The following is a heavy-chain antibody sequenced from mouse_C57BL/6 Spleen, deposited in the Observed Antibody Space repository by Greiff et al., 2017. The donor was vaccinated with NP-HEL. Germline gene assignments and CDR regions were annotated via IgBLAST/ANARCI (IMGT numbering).Heavy chain of an antibody. D-gene: IGHD1-1*01. CDR1: GFTFSSYT. V-gene: IGHV5-9*01. Sequence: EVHLVESGGGLVKPGGSLKLSCAASGFTFSSYTMSWVRQTPGKRLEWVATISGGGGNTYYPDSVKGRFPISRDNAKNTLYLQLSSLRSEDTALYYCARRMSTDYFDYLGQGTTLTVSS. CDR3: ARRMSTDYFDY. CDR2: ISGGGGNT. J-gene: IGHJ2*01.